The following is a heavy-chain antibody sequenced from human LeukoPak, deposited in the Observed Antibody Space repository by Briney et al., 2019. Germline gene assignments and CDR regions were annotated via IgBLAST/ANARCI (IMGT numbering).Heavy chain of an antibody. CDR1: GFTFSSYE. Sequence: GGSLRLSCAASGFTFSSYEMNWVRQAPGKGLEWVSFISSSRSYIYYADSVKGRFTISRDNAKNSLYLQMNSLRAEDTAVYYCARFIAAPYYFDYWGRGTLVTVSS. D-gene: IGHD6-13*01. J-gene: IGHJ4*02. V-gene: IGHV3-21*01. CDR3: ARFIAAPYYFDY. CDR2: ISSSRSYI.